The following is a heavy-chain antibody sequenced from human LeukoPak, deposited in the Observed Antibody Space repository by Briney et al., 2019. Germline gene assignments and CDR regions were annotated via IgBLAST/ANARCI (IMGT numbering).Heavy chain of an antibody. Sequence: AAVKVSCKASGYTFPDYYIHLVRQAPGQGLEWRGWINPNSGDTNLAQNSQGWVTMTRDTSIGTAYLELSRLTSDDTAVYYCARDRGPQWWGSFDYWGQGTLVTVSS. V-gene: IGHV1-2*04. CDR3: ARDRGPQWWGSFDY. CDR1: GYTFPDYY. D-gene: IGHD3-16*01. J-gene: IGHJ4*02. CDR2: INPNSGDT.